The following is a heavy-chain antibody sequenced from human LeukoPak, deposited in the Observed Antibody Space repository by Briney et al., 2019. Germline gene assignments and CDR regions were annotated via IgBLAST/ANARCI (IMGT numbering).Heavy chain of an antibody. CDR2: INPNSGGT. Sequence: ASVKVSRKASGYTFTGYYMHWVRQAPGQGLEWMGWINPNSGGTNYAQKFQGRVTMTRDTSISTAYMELSRLRSDDTAVYYCARDLRVVVPAAMIYDYWGQGTLVTVSS. J-gene: IGHJ4*02. D-gene: IGHD2-2*01. V-gene: IGHV1-2*02. CDR3: ARDLRVVVPAAMIYDY. CDR1: GYTFTGYY.